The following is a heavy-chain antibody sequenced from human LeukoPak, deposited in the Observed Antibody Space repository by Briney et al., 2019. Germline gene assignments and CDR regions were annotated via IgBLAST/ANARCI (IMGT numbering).Heavy chain of an antibody. Sequence: GGSLRLSCAASGFTFSSYAMPWVRQAPGKGLEWVAVISYDGSNKYYADSVKGRFTISRDNSKNTLYLQMNSLRAEDTAVYYCARDIMEWHYYGMDVWGRGTTVTVSS. J-gene: IGHJ6*02. CDR2: ISYDGSNK. CDR3: ARDIMEWHYYGMDV. V-gene: IGHV3-30-3*01. D-gene: IGHD1-1*01. CDR1: GFTFSSYA.